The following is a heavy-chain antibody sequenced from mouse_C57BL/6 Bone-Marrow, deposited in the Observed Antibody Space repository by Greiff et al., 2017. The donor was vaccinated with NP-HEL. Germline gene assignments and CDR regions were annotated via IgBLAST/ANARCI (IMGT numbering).Heavy chain of an antibody. CDR2: IYPGSGST. CDR3: ARWLRGYAMDY. Sequence: VQLQQPGAELVKPGASVQMSCKASGYTFTSYWITWVKQRPGQGLEWIGDIYPGSGSTNYNEKFKSKATLTVDTSSSTAYMQLSSLTSEDSAVYYCARWLRGYAMDYWGQGTSVTVSS. CDR1: GYTFTSYW. J-gene: IGHJ4*01. D-gene: IGHD2-2*01. V-gene: IGHV1-55*01.